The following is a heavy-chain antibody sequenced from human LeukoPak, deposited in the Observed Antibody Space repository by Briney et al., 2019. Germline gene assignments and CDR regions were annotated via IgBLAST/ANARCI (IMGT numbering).Heavy chain of an antibody. V-gene: IGHV4-30-2*01. J-gene: IGHJ4*02. CDR3: ARAPTVTSNGFDF. Sequence: SETLSLTCAVSGGSISSGGYSWRWIRQPPGKGLEWIGYIYHSGGTYYNPSLKSRVTISVDRSKNQFSLELNSVTAADTAVYYCARAPTVTSNGFDFWGQGTLVTVSS. D-gene: IGHD4-17*01. CDR1: GGSISSGGYS. CDR2: IYHSGGT.